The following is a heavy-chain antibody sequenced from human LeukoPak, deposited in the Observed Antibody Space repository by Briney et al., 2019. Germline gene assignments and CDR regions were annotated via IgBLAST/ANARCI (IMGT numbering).Heavy chain of an antibody. CDR2: ISSSSSYI. CDR1: GFTFSSYS. J-gene: IGHJ4*02. V-gene: IGHV3-21*01. D-gene: IGHD2-2*01. Sequence: PGGSLRLSCAAPGFTFSSYSMNWVRQAPGKGLEWVSSISSSSSYIYYADSVKGRFTISRDNAKNSLYLQMNSLRAEDTAVYYCARVLVVPAADNDYWGQGTLVTVSS. CDR3: ARVLVVPAADNDY.